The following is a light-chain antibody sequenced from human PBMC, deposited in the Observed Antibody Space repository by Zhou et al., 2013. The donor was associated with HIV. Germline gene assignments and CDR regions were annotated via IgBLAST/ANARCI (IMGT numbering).Light chain of an antibody. CDR2: GAS. CDR1: QSVSSN. V-gene: IGKV3-15*01. J-gene: IGKJ2*01. CDR3: QQYGSSPYT. Sequence: EIVMTQSPATLSVSPGERATLSCRASQSVSSNLAWYQQKPGQAPRLLIYGASTRATGIPARFSGSGSGTDFTLTISRLEPEDFAVYYCQQYGSSPYTFGQGTKL.